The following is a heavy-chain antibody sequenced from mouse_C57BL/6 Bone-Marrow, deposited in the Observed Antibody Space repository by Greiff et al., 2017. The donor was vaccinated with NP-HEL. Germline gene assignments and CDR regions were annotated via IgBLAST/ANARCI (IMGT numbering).Heavy chain of an antibody. J-gene: IGHJ4*01. V-gene: IGHV1-59*01. CDR1: GYTFTSYW. Sequence: QVQLQQPGAELVRPGTSVKLSCKASGYTFTSYWMHWVKQRPGQGLEWIGVIDPSDSYTNYNQKFKGKATLTVDTSSSTAYMQLSSLTSEDSAVYYCARCRVYYDYYYDAMDYWGQGTSVTVSS. CDR3: ARCRVYYDYYYDAMDY. CDR2: IDPSDSYT. D-gene: IGHD2-4*01.